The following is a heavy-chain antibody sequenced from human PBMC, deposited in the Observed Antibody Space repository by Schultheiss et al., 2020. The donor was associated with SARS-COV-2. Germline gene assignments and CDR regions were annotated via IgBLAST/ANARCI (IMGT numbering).Heavy chain of an antibody. V-gene: IGHV4-34*01. CDR3: ARVGYSSGWYPDY. Sequence: SETLSLTCTVSGGSISSYYWSWIRQPPGKGLEWIGEINHSGSTNYNPSLKSRVTISIDTPKNQFSLKLSSVTAADTAVYYCARVGYSSGWYPDYWGQGTLVTVSS. CDR1: GGSISSYY. CDR2: INHSGST. D-gene: IGHD6-19*01. J-gene: IGHJ4*02.